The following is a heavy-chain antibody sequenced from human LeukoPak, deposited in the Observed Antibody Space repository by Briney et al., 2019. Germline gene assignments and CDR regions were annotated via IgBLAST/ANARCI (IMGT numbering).Heavy chain of an antibody. V-gene: IGHV3-23*01. J-gene: IGHJ4*02. CDR1: GFTFSSYS. CDR3: ATEGKTRTWNYYQAKPVY. Sequence: GGSLRLSCAASGFTFSSYSMNWVRQAPGKGLEWVSAISGSGGSTYYADSVKGRFTFSRDNSKNTLYLQMNSLRAEDTAVYYCATEGKTRTWNYYQAKPVYWGQGTLVTVSS. D-gene: IGHD1-7*01. CDR2: ISGSGGST.